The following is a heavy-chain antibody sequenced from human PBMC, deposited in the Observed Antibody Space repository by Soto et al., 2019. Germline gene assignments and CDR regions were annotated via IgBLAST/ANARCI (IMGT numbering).Heavy chain of an antibody. CDR3: ASASVTGTAGLDF. J-gene: IGHJ4*02. CDR1: GYTFSGFY. V-gene: IGHV1-2*02. Sequence: ASVKVSCKASGYTFSGFYMHWVRQAPGQGLEWMGWINPNSGGTKYAEKFQGRVTMTRDTSISTAYVELSRLTSDDTAVYYCASASVTGTAGLDFWGQGTLVTVSA. D-gene: IGHD6-19*01. CDR2: INPNSGGT.